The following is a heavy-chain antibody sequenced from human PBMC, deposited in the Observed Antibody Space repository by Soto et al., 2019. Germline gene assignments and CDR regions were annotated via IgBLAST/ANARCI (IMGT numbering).Heavy chain of an antibody. J-gene: IGHJ6*02. Sequence: SGPTLVNPTQTLTLTCSFSGFSLTTGGVAVGWIRQPPGKALEWLTLIYWNDDKRYSPSLKNRLTVTKDTSKNQVVLTLTNMDPVDTATYYWADKLRDLDAMDVWGQGTTVTVS. CDR1: GFSLTTGGVA. CDR3: ADKLRDLDAMDV. CDR2: IYWNDDK. D-gene: IGHD3-9*01. V-gene: IGHV2-5*01.